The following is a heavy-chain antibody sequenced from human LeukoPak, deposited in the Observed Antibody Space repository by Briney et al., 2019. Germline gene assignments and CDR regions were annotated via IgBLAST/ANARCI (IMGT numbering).Heavy chain of an antibody. J-gene: IGHJ6*02. CDR2: IRSKANSYAT. V-gene: IGHV3-73*01. D-gene: IGHD1-1*01. CDR3: TSRGTGNSYYYYYGMDV. Sequence: PGGSLRLSCAASGFTFSGSAMHWVRQASGKGLEWVGRIRSKANSYATAYAASVKGRFTISRDDSKNTAYLQMNSLKTEDTAVYYCTSRGTGNSYYYYYGMDVWGQGTTVTVSS. CDR1: GFTFSGSA.